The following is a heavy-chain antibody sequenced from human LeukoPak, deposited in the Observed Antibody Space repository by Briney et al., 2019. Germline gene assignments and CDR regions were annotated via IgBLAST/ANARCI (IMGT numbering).Heavy chain of an antibody. D-gene: IGHD6-13*01. J-gene: IGHJ4*02. V-gene: IGHV3-23*01. CDR3: ARRDLRTRNALQQLLYFDD. Sequence: PGGSLRLSCAASGFTFSSYALTWVRQAPGKGLEWVSAISDNGGHSYYADSVKGRFTISRDNSKNTLYLQMNSLRAEDTAVYYCARRDLRTRNALQQLLYFDDWGQGTLVTVSS. CDR1: GFTFSSYA. CDR2: ISDNGGHS.